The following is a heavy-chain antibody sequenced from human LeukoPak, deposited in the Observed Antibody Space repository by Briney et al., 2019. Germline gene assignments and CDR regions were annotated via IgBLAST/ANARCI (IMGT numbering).Heavy chain of an antibody. CDR1: GGSISSGGYY. D-gene: IGHD1-7*01. J-gene: IGHJ3*02. CDR2: IYYSGST. CDR3: ARENQELELSAFDI. Sequence: SQTLSLTCTVSGGSISSGGYYWSWIRQHPGKGLEWIGYIYYSGSTYYNPSLKSRVTISVDTSKNQFSLKLSSVTAADTAVYYCARENQELELSAFDIWGQGTMVTVSS. V-gene: IGHV4-31*03.